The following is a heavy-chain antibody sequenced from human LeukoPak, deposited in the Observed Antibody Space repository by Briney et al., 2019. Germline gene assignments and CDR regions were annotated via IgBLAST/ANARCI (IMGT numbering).Heavy chain of an antibody. D-gene: IGHD2-2*01. J-gene: IGHJ4*02. CDR2: INPTSGGT. CDR3: ARSSTTYYYFDF. V-gene: IGHV1-2*06. Sequence: GASVKVSCKASGGTFSSYAISWVRQAPGQGLEWMGRINPTSGGTTSAQKFRGRVTMTRDTSINTAYMELSGLRSDDTAVFYCARSSTTYYYFDFWGQGALVTVSS. CDR1: GGTFSSYA.